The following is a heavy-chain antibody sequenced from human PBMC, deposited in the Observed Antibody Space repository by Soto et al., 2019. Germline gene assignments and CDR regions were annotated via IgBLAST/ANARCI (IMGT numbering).Heavy chain of an antibody. J-gene: IGHJ2*01. CDR1: GFTFSSYD. CDR3: ARENPRDSDWYFDL. CDR2: IGTAGDT. V-gene: IGHV3-13*04. Sequence: EVQLVESGVGLVQPGGSLRLSCAASGFTFSSYDMHWVRQATGKGLEWVSAIGTAGDTYYPGSVKGRFTISRENAKNALYLQMNSLRAGDTAVYYCARENPRDSDWYFDLWGRGTLVTVSS.